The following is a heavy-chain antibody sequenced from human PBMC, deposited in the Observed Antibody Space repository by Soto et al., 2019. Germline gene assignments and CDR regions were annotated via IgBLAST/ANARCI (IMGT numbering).Heavy chain of an antibody. Sequence: PSETLSLTCAVYGGSFSGYYWSWIRQPPGKGLEWIGEINHSGSTNYNPSLKSRVTISVDTSKNQFSLKLSSVTAADPAVHYFARSSGYYFWFDPWGQGTLVTVSS. CDR3: ARSSGYYFWFDP. CDR2: INHSGST. D-gene: IGHD3-22*01. CDR1: GGSFSGYY. V-gene: IGHV4-34*01. J-gene: IGHJ5*02.